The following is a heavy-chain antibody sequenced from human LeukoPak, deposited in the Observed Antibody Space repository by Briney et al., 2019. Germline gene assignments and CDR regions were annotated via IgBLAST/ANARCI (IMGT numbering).Heavy chain of an antibody. D-gene: IGHD3-22*01. CDR3: ATSSITMRYFDY. Sequence: ASVKVSCKVSGYTLTELSMHWVRQAPGKGLEWMGGFDPEDGETIYAQKFQGRVTMTEDTSTDTAYMELSSLRSEDTAVYYCATSSITMRYFDYWGQGTLVTVPS. CDR2: FDPEDGET. V-gene: IGHV1-24*01. J-gene: IGHJ4*02. CDR1: GYTLTELS.